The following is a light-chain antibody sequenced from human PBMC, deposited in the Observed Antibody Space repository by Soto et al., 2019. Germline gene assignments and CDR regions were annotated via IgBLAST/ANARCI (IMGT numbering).Light chain of an antibody. J-gene: IGKJ3*01. V-gene: IGKV3-15*01. CDR1: QSVSSN. Sequence: EIVMTQSPATLSVSPGERATLSCRASQSVSSNLAWYQQKPGQAPRLLIYGASTSATAIPARFSGSGSGREFTLIISSLLSADFAVYYCQQYNNWPPLFTFGPGTKVDIK. CDR2: GAS. CDR3: QQYNNWPPLFT.